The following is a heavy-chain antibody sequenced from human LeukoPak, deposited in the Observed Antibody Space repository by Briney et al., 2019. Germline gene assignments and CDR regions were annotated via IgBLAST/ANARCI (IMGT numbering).Heavy chain of an antibody. CDR3: ARGSSRAPDYYYGMDV. J-gene: IGHJ6*02. Sequence: SETLSLTCTVSGGSISSYYWSWIRQPAGKGLEWIGRIYTSGSTNYNPSLKSRVTMSVDTSKHPFSLKLSSVTAADTAVYYCARGSSRAPDYYYGMDVWGQGTTVTVSS. D-gene: IGHD2-2*01. CDR2: IYTSGST. CDR1: GGSISSYY. V-gene: IGHV4-4*07.